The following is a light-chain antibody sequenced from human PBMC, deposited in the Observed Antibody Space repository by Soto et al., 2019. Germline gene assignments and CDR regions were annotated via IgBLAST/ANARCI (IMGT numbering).Light chain of an antibody. CDR1: KNDIGVYDF. Sequence: QSALTQPPSASGSPGQSVTISCTGTKNDIGVYDFVSWYQHHPGKAPRLIIYEVVQRPSGVPDRFSGSKSGNTASLTISGLQADDEGDYYCSSYTSDTSPYVFGTGTKLTVL. V-gene: IGLV2-8*01. CDR2: EVV. CDR3: SSYTSDTSPYV. J-gene: IGLJ1*01.